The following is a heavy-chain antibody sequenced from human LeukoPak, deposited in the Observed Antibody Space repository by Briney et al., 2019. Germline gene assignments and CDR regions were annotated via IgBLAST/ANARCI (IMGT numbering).Heavy chain of an antibody. CDR3: AKDANDDYYDSSVYYVF. Sequence: PGGSLRLSCAASGFTFDDYAMHWVRQAPGKGLEWVSGISWNSGSIGYADSVKGLFTISRDNAKNSLYLQMNSLRAEDTALYYCAKDANDDYYDSSVYYVFWGQGTLVTVSS. CDR1: GFTFDDYA. D-gene: IGHD3-22*01. J-gene: IGHJ4*02. V-gene: IGHV3-9*01. CDR2: ISWNSGSI.